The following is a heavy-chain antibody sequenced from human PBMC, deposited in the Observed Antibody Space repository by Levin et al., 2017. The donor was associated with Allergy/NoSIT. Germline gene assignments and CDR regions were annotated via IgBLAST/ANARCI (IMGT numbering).Heavy chain of an antibody. D-gene: IGHD3-10*01. Sequence: GGSLRLSCAASGFTFDDYAMHWVRQAPGKGLEWVSLISWDGTTSYYADSVKGRFTISRDNSKNSLYLQMNSLRTEDTALYYCAKGPIYDHYGDHWDQGTLVTVSS. J-gene: IGHJ4*02. CDR2: ISWDGTTS. CDR3: AKGPIYDHYGDH. V-gene: IGHV3-43*01. CDR1: GFTFDDYA.